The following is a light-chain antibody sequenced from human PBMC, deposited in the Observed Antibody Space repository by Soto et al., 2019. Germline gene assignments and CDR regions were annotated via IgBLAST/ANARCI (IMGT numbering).Light chain of an antibody. CDR1: GSNIGAGY. CDR2: GNS. V-gene: IGLV1-40*01. J-gene: IGLJ2*01. CDR3: SSYTSSSTLV. Sequence: QSVLTQPPSVSGAPGQRVTISCTGSGSNIGAGYVHWYQQLPGRAPKLLLYGNSNRPSGVSNRFSGSKSGNTASLTISGLQAEDEADYYCSSYTSSSTLVFGGGTKLTVL.